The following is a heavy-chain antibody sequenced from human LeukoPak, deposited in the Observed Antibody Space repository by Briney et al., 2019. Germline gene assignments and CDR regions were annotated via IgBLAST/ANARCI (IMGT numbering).Heavy chain of an antibody. CDR2: ISGSGGST. CDR1: GFTFSSYA. D-gene: IGHD2-21*02. CDR3: AKAGVGTHAFDI. V-gene: IGHV3-23*01. Sequence: PGGSLRLSCAASGFTFSSYAMSWVRQAPGKGLEWVSAISGSGGSTYYAGSVKGRFTISRDNSKNTLYLQMNSLRAEDTAVYYCAKAGVGTHAFDIWGQGTMVTVSS. J-gene: IGHJ3*02.